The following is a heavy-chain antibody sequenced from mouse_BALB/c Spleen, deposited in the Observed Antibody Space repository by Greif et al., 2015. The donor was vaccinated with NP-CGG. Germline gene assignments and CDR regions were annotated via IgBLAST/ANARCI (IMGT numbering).Heavy chain of an antibody. D-gene: IGHD1-2*01. V-gene: IGHV1-4*02. CDR2: INPSSGYT. J-gene: IGHJ3*01. CDR1: GYTSTSYT. Sequence: QVQLQQSAAELARPGASVKMSCKASGYTSTSYTMHWVKQRPGQGLEWIGYINPSSGYTEYNQKFKDKTTLTADKSSSTAYMQLSSLTSEDSAVYYCARSVHYYGLFAYWGQGTLVTVSA. CDR3: ARSVHYYGLFAY.